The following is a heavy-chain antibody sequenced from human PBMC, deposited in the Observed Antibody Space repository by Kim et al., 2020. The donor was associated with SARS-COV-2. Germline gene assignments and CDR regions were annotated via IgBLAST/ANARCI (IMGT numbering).Heavy chain of an antibody. CDR2: YI. D-gene: IGHD6-19*01. J-gene: IGHJ6*02. V-gene: IGHV3-21*01. CDR3: ASRGTGAEQPMDV. Sequence: YIHYADSVKGRFTISRDNAKNSLYLQMNSLRAEDTAVYYCASRGTGAEQPMDVWGQGTTVTVSS.